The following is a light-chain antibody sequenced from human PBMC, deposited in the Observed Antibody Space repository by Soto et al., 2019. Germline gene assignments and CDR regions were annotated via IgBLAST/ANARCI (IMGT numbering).Light chain of an antibody. CDR1: SSNIGSNY. J-gene: IGLJ2*01. CDR3: VAWDDSLNGHVV. CDR2: SDV. V-gene: IGLV1-44*01. Sequence: QSVLSQPPSASGTPGQGVIISCSGGSSNIGSNYVYWYRLLPGTAPKLVMFSDVTRPPGVSDRFSGSRSGTSASLAISGLQSEDEADYYCVAWDDSLNGHVVFGGGTKVTVL.